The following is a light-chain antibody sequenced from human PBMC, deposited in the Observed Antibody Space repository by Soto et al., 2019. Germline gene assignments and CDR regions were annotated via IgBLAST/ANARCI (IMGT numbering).Light chain of an antibody. Sequence: EIVLTQSPATLSVSPGERATLSCRASKSVNSNLAWYQQKPGQAPRLLIYGASTRATGIPARFSGSGSGTEFTLTISSLQSEDFAVYYCQQHNNWPPWTFGQGTKVEIK. V-gene: IGKV3-15*01. CDR1: KSVNSN. CDR3: QQHNNWPPWT. J-gene: IGKJ1*01. CDR2: GAS.